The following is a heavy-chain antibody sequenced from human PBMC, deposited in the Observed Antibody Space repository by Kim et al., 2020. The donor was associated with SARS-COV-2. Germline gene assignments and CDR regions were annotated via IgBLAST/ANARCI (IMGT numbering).Heavy chain of an antibody. J-gene: IGHJ4*02. CDR3: ARDFRGLGSW. Sequence: GGSLRLSCVASGFTFSNHWMDWVRQAPGKGPEWVANIKENGSEKYYVDSVKGRFTISRDNAKNSVYLQMNSLRADDTAVYYCARDFRGLGSWWGPGTLDPV. D-gene: IGHD3-16*01. V-gene: IGHV3-7*01. CDR1: GFTFSNHW. CDR2: IKENGSEK.